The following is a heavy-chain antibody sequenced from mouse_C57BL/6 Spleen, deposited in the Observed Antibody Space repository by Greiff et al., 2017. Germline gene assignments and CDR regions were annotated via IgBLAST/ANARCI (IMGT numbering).Heavy chain of an antibody. V-gene: IGHV1-62-2*01. D-gene: IGHD4-1*01. J-gene: IGHJ3*01. Sequence: VKVVESGAELVKPGASVKLSCKASGYTFTEYTIHWVKQRSGQGLEWIGWFYPGSGSIKYNEKFKDKATLTADKSSSTVYMELSRLTSEDSAVYFCARHEEKGNWETWFAYWGQGTLVTVSA. CDR2: FYPGSGSI. CDR1: GYTFTEYT. CDR3: ARHEEKGNWETWFAY.